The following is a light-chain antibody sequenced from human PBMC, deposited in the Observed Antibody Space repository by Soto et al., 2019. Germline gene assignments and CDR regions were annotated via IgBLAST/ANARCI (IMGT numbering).Light chain of an antibody. V-gene: IGKV1-17*01. CDR3: QQPSSYPQS. Sequence: DIQMTQSPSSLSASVGDRVTIICRASQGIGNYVGWYQQKPGKAPKRLIYAASILESGVPPRFSGSGSGVEFTITVGTRQPEEFAVYYCQQPSSYPQSFGRGTPVEIK. J-gene: IGKJ4*01. CDR2: AAS. CDR1: QGIGNY.